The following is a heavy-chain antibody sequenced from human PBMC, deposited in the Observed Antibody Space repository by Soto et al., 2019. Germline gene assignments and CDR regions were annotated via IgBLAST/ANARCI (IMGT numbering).Heavy chain of an antibody. CDR1: GLSRSISRVR. CDR3: THSAYISLDP. V-gene: IGHV2-5*02. D-gene: IGHD2-21*01. CDR2: IYWDDDK. Sequence: MPCPCYGLSRSISRVRKSWIRQPPGKALEWLALIYWDDDKRYSPSLKSRLTITKDTSKNQVVLTMTNMDPVDTATYYSTHSAYISLDPWGQGILVTVSS. J-gene: IGHJ5*02.